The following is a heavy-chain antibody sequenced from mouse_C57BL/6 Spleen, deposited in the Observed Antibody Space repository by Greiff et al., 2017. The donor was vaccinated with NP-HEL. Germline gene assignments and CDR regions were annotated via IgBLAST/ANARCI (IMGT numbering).Heavy chain of an antibody. J-gene: IGHJ1*03. V-gene: IGHV1-55*01. CDR3: AREGYYYGSSLYWYFDV. Sequence: QVQLQQPGAELVKPGASVKMSCKASGYTFTSYWITWVKQRPGQGLEWIGDIYPGSGSTNYNEKFKSKATLTVDTSSSTAYMQLSSLTSEDSAVYYWAREGYYYGSSLYWYFDVWGTGTTVTVSS. CDR2: IYPGSGST. D-gene: IGHD1-1*01. CDR1: GYTFTSYW.